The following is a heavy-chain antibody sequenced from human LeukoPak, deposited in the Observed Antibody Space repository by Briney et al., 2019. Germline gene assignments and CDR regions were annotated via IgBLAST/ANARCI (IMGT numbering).Heavy chain of an antibody. D-gene: IGHD3-22*01. V-gene: IGHV4-39*01. CDR2: IYYSGST. Sequence: SETLSLTCTVSGGSISSSSYYWGWIRQPPGKGLEWIGSIYYSGSTYYNPSLKSRVTISVDTSKNQFSLKLSSVTAADTAVYYCSKLYYYVSSCYTFDYWGQGTLVTVSS. CDR3: SKLYYYVSSCYTFDY. J-gene: IGHJ4*02. CDR1: GGSISSSSYY.